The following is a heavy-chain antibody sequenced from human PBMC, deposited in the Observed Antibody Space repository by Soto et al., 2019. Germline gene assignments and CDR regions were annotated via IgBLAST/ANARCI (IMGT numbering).Heavy chain of an antibody. Sequence: GGSLRLSCAASGFTFSSYAMSWVRQAPGKGLEWVSAIYGSGGNTYYADSVQGRFTLSRDNSKNTLYLQMNGLRAEDTAVYYCAKDLSAVVTVGGVDWGQGTLVTVSS. J-gene: IGHJ4*02. D-gene: IGHD2-21*02. V-gene: IGHV3-23*01. CDR2: IYGSGGNT. CDR1: GFTFSSYA. CDR3: AKDLSAVVTVGGVD.